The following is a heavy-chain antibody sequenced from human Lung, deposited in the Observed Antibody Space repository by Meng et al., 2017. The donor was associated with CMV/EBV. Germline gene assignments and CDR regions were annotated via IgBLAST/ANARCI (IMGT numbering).Heavy chain of an antibody. D-gene: IGHD3-16*01. Sequence: GGSLRLXCAASGFTFSSYSMNWVRQAPGKGLEWVSSLSSSSSYIYYTDSVKGRFTISRDNAKKSLYLQMNSLRTEDTAVYYCARDWLGEGGLDYWGQGTXVTVSS. V-gene: IGHV3-21*01. J-gene: IGHJ4*02. CDR1: GFTFSSYS. CDR3: ARDWLGEGGLDY. CDR2: LSSSSSYI.